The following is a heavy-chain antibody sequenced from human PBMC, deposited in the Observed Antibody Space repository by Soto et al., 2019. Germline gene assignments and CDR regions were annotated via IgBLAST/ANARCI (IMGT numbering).Heavy chain of an antibody. CDR3: ALNYYDSSGYYP. CDR2: INPNSGGT. V-gene: IGHV1-2*02. Sequence: QVQLVQSGAEGKKPGASVKVSCKASGYTFTGYYMHWVRQAPGQGLEWMGWINPNSGGTNYAQKFQGRVTMTKDTSISTAYVELSRLRSDETAVYYCALNYYDSSGYYPWGQGSLVTVSS. CDR1: GYTFTGYY. J-gene: IGHJ4*02. D-gene: IGHD3-22*01.